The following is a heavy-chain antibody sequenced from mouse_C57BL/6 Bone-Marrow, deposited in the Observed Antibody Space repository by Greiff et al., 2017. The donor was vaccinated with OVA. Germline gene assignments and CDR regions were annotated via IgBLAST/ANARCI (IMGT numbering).Heavy chain of an antibody. CDR1: GYSITSGYY. Sequence: DVHLVESGPGLVKPSQSLSLTCSVTGYSITSGYYWYWIRQFPGNQLEWMGYISYDGSNNYNPSLKNRISITRDTSKNQFFLKLNSVTTEDTATYYCARDRLGQAMDYWGQGTSVTVSS. V-gene: IGHV3-6*01. CDR3: ARDRLGQAMDY. D-gene: IGHD4-1*01. J-gene: IGHJ4*01. CDR2: ISYDGSN.